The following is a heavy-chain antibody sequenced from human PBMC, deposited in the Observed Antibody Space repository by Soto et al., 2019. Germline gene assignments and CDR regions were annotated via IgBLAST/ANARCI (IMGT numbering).Heavy chain of an antibody. J-gene: IGHJ4*02. CDR1: GFSLSTSGVG. CDR3: VHKGGGDRILDY. D-gene: IGHD3-16*01. V-gene: IGHV2-5*02. CDR2: IYWDDYK. Sequence: QITLKESGPALVKPTQTLTLTCTFSGFSLSTSGVGVGWIRQPPGEALEWLALIYWDDYKHFSPSLESMLTITKDTSKNQVVLTMTNMDPVDKATYYCVHKGGGDRILDYWGQGTLVTVSS.